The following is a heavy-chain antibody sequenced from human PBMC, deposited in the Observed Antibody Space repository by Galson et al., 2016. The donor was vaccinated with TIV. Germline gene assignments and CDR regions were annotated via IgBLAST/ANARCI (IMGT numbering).Heavy chain of an antibody. CDR3: ASATPSVFGIIMTLDS. CDR1: GDSVSSNSAA. D-gene: IGHD3-16*01. CDR2: TFYRSKWSN. Sequence: CAISGDSVSSNSAAWNWLMQSPSRGLEWLGRTFYRSKWSNDYAPSVNCRITINPDTSKNQFSLQLNSVTPEDTAVYYCASATPSVFGIIMTLDSWGQGTLVTVSS. J-gene: IGHJ4*02. V-gene: IGHV6-1*01.